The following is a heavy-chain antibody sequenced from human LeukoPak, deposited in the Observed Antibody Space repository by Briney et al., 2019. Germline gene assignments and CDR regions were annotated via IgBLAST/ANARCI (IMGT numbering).Heavy chain of an antibody. CDR1: GFTFSSYS. J-gene: IGHJ6*02. V-gene: IGHV3-21*01. CDR2: ISSSSSYI. CDR3: ARGACSGGSCYPIGYGMDV. Sequence: GGSLRLSWAASGFTFSSYSMNWVRQAPGKGLEWVSSISSSSSYIYYADSVKGRFAISRDNAKNSLYLQMNSLRAEDTAVYYCARGACSGGSCYPIGYGMDVWGQGTTVTVSS. D-gene: IGHD2-15*01.